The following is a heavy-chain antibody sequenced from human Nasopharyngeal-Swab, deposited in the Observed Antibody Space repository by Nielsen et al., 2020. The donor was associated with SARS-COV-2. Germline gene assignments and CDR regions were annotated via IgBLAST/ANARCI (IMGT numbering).Heavy chain of an antibody. CDR1: GFTFSSYA. Sequence: GESLKISCAASGFTFSSYAMSWVRQAPGKGLEWVSVISGSGRGTYYADSVKGRFTISRDKSQNTLYLQMSSLRADDTAVYYCAKGGRSITIFGVAGSFDNWGQGTLVTVSS. CDR2: ISGSGRGT. CDR3: AKGGRSITIFGVAGSFDN. J-gene: IGHJ4*02. D-gene: IGHD3-3*01. V-gene: IGHV3-23*01.